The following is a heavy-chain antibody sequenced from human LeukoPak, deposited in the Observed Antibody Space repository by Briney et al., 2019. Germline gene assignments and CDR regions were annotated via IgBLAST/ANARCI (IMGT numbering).Heavy chain of an antibody. J-gene: IGHJ4*02. D-gene: IGHD7-27*01. CDR2: IYYSGST. Sequence: PSETLSLTCTVSGGSISSYYWSWIRQPPGKGLEWIGYIYYSGSTNYNPSLKSRATISVDTSKNQFSLKLSSVTAADTAVYYCARTELGISDYRGQGTLVTVSS. V-gene: IGHV4-59*01. CDR3: ARTELGISDY. CDR1: GGSISSYY.